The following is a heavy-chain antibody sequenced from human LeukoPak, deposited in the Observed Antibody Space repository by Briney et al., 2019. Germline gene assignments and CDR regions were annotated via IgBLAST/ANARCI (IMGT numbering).Heavy chain of an antibody. CDR1: GFTFSSYS. V-gene: IGHV3-48*01. J-gene: IGHJ4*02. Sequence: PGGSLRLSCAASGFTFSSYSTDWVRQAPGKGLEWVSYISSRSSTIYYADSVKGRFTISRDNAKNSLYLQMNSLRAEDTAVYYCARALGYCSSAGCYYFDNWGQGTLVTVSS. D-gene: IGHD2-2*01. CDR2: ISSRSSTI. CDR3: ARALGYCSSAGCYYFDN.